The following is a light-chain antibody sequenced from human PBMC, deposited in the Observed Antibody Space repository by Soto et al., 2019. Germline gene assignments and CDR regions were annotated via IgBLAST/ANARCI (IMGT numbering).Light chain of an antibody. CDR1: QSINSW. J-gene: IGKJ2*01. CDR2: GAS. Sequence: DIQMTQSPSTLSASVGDRITITCRASQSINSWLAWYQQKPGKAPKLLNYGASSLESGVPSKFSGSGSVTEFNLTIDSLLPDDFATYYCQKYSSSSPTFGQGTKPEIK. V-gene: IGKV1-5*01. CDR3: QKYSSSSPT.